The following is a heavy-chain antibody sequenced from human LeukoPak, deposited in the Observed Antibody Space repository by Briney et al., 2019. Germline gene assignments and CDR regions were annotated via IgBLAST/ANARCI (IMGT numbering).Heavy chain of an antibody. V-gene: IGHV3-23*01. CDR3: AKGRFKTASRGTDS. CDR1: GFTFMNYA. J-gene: IGHJ4*02. CDR2: IGGSGGTT. Sequence: GGSLRLSCGASGFTFMNYAMSWVRQAPGKGLEWVSAIGGSGGTTYYADSVKGRFTISRDNSKSTLSLQMTSLRAEDTAVYYCAKGRFKTASRGTDSWGQGTLVTVSS. D-gene: IGHD3-3*01.